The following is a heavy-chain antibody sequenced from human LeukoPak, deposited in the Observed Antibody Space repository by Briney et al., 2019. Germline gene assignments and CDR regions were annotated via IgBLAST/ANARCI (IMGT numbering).Heavy chain of an antibody. CDR2: IYYSGST. CDR3: ESHVYYDILTGYYKGYYFDY. D-gene: IGHD3-9*01. V-gene: IGHV4-39*01. Sequence: SGTLSLTCTVSGGSISSSSYYWGWIRQPPGKGLEWIGSIYYSGSTYYNPSLKSRVTISVDTSKNQFSLQLSSVTAADTAVYYCESHVYYDILTGYYKGYYFDYWGQRTLVTVSS. J-gene: IGHJ4*02. CDR1: GGSISSSSYY.